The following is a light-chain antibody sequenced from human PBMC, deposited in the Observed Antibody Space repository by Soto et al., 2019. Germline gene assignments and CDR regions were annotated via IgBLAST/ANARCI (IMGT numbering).Light chain of an antibody. J-gene: IGLJ1*01. Sequence: QSVLTQPRSVSGSPGQSVTISCTGTSSDVGAYDYVSWYQQHPGKAPKLMTYDVSKRPSGVPDRFSGSKSGNTASLTISGLQAEDEADYYCCSYADTYSYVFGTGTKV. V-gene: IGLV2-11*01. CDR1: SSDVGAYDY. CDR2: DVS. CDR3: CSYADTYSYV.